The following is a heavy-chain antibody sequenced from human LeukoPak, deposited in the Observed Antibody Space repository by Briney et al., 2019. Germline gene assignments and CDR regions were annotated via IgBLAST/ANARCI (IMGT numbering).Heavy chain of an antibody. CDR2: ISSSSSTI. D-gene: IGHD3-10*01. V-gene: IGHV3-48*04. CDR1: GFTFSSYS. CDR3: ARDSRTYYYGSGSYYVGYSDF. J-gene: IGHJ4*02. Sequence: GGSLRLSCAASGFTFSSYSMNWVRQAPGKGLEWVSYISSSSSTIYYADSVKGRFTISRDNAKNSLYLQMNSLRAEDTAVYYCARDSRTYYYGSGSYYVGYSDFWGPGTLVTVSA.